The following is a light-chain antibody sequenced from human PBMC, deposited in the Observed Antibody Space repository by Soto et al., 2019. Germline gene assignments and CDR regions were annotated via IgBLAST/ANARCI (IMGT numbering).Light chain of an antibody. V-gene: IGKV3-11*01. J-gene: IGKJ4*01. CDR3: QQRRSWPPT. CDR1: QSVRSY. Sequence: EIVLTQSPATLSLSPGERATLSCRASQSVRSYLAWYQQKVGQAPRLLMYEASNRATGILARFSGSGSGTDFTLTISSLEPEDFAVYYCQQRRSWPPTFGGGTKIEIK. CDR2: EAS.